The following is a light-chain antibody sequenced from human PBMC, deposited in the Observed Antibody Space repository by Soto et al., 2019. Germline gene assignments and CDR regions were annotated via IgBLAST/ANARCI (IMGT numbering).Light chain of an antibody. CDR1: QSVSSN. CDR3: DPSVLSGT. CDR2: GAS. J-gene: IGKJ1*01. V-gene: IGKV3-20*01. Sequence: EIMVNHNPSEPSVTQRERATLSCRASQSVSSNLAWYQQKPGQAPRLLIDGASNRATGIPDRFSGSGSGTDFTLSSIRLEPEAFAVYNCDPSVLSGTFAEGTKVHIK.